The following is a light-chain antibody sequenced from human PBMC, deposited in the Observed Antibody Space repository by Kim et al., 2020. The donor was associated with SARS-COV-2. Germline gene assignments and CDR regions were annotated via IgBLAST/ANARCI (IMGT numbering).Light chain of an antibody. Sequence: EIVLTQSPGTLSLSAGERVTLSCRASQSVSNSYLAWHQQKPGQAPRPLIYDASSRATGIPDRFSGSGSGTDFTLTISRLEPGDFAVYYCQQYGDSPYTFGQGTKLEI. J-gene: IGKJ2*01. V-gene: IGKV3-20*01. CDR1: QSVSNSY. CDR3: QQYGDSPYT. CDR2: DAS.